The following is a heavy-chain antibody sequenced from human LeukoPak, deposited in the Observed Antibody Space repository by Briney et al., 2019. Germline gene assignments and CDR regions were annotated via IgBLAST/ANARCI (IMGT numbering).Heavy chain of an antibody. CDR2: TYYRSRWHN. D-gene: IGHD3-10*01. Sequence: SQTLSLTCAISGDGVASNSAAWNWIRQSPSRGLEWLGRTYYRSRWHNDYAVSVKSRIIINPGTSKNQFSLQLNSVTPEDTAVYYCVRDTMVRGEFDYWGQGTLVDVSS. CDR1: GDGVASNSAA. J-gene: IGHJ4*02. V-gene: IGHV6-1*01. CDR3: VRDTMVRGEFDY.